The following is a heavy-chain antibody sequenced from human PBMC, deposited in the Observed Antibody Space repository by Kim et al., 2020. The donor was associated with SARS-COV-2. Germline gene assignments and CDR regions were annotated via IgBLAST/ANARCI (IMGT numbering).Heavy chain of an antibody. CDR3: ARDDSRGFWSGFFAFDI. CDR1: GGTFSSYA. D-gene: IGHD3-3*01. Sequence: SVKVSCKASGGTFSSYAISWVRQAPGQGLEWMGGIIPIFGTANYAQKFQGRVTITADESTSTAYMELSSLRSEDTAVYYCARDDSRGFWSGFFAFDIWGQGTMVTVSS. J-gene: IGHJ3*02. V-gene: IGHV1-69*13. CDR2: IIPIFGTA.